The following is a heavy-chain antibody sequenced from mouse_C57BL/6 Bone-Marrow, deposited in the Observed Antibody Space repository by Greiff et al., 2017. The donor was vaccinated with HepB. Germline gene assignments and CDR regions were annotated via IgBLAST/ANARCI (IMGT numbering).Heavy chain of an antibody. V-gene: IGHV14-4*01. Sequence: VPLKESGAELVRPGASVKLSCTASGFNIKDDYMHWVKQRPEQGLEWIGWIDPENGDTEYASKFQGKATITADPSSNTAYLQLSSLTSEDTAVYYCTTFFYDYSWFAYWGQGTLVTVSA. J-gene: IGHJ3*01. CDR2: IDPENGDT. CDR1: GFNIKDDY. D-gene: IGHD2-4*01. CDR3: TTFFYDYSWFAY.